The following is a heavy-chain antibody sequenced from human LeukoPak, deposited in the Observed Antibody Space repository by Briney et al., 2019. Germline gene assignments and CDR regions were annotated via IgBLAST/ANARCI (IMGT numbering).Heavy chain of an antibody. Sequence: PGGSLRLSCAASGFTFSSYSMNWVRQAPGKGLEWVSYISSSSSTIYYADSVKGRFIISRDNAKNSLYLQINSLRDEDTAVYYCAREHSSSSGSVSDYWGQGTLVTVSS. CDR1: GFTFSSYS. CDR2: ISSSSSTI. D-gene: IGHD6-6*01. CDR3: AREHSSSSGSVSDY. V-gene: IGHV3-48*02. J-gene: IGHJ4*02.